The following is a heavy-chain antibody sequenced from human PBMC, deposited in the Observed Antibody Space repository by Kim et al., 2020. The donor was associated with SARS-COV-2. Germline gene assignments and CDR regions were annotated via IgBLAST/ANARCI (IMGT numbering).Heavy chain of an antibody. Sequence: GGSLRLSCAASGFTFDTYAMNWVRQAPGKGLEWVSAITATGGTTYYVDSVKGRFTISRDNSKNSLFLQMNSLSAEDTALYYCTRARDGGRPDSSSSHWG. V-gene: IGHV3-23*01. D-gene: IGHD6-6*01. CDR1: GFTFDTYA. CDR3: TRARDGGRPDSSSSH. CDR2: ITATGGTT. J-gene: IGHJ1*01.